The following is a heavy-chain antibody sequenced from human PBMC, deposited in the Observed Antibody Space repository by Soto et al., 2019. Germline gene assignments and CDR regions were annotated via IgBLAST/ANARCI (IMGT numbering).Heavy chain of an antibody. Sequence: QVQLQESGPGLVKPSQTLSLTCTVSGGSISSGDYYWNWIRQPPGKGLEWIGYIYYTGTTKYNPSLKSRATLSVDTAKNRFSLNLTSLTAADTALYYCARGDWFHPWGQGTVVTVSS. J-gene: IGHJ5*02. CDR3: ARGDWFHP. V-gene: IGHV4-30-4*01. CDR2: IYYTGTT. CDR1: GGSISSGDYY.